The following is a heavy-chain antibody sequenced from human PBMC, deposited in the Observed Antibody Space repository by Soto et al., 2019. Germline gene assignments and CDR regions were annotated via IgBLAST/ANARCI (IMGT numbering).Heavy chain of an antibody. CDR3: ARIGGYHGPLDY. D-gene: IGHD6-25*01. CDR2: TYHRGST. CDR1: GVSISSYF. V-gene: IGHV4-59*01. J-gene: IGHJ4*02. Sequence: SETLSLTCSVSGVSISSYFWSWIRQAPGRGLEWIGYTYHRGSTNYSPSLKSRVAISLDTSENQFSLKVNSVTAADTAVYYCARIGGYHGPLDYWGQGTPVTAPQ.